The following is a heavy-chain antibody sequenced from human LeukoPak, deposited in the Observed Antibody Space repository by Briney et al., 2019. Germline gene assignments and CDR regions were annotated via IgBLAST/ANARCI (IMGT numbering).Heavy chain of an antibody. Sequence: AGGSLRLSCAASGFTFDDYAMHWVRQAPGKGLEWVSGISWNSGSIGYADSVKGRFTISRDNAKNSLYLQMNSLRAEDTALYYCAKDRYYDSSGYYSIDYWGQGTLVTVSS. CDR3: AKDRYYDSSGYYSIDY. J-gene: IGHJ4*02. CDR2: ISWNSGSI. D-gene: IGHD3-22*01. V-gene: IGHV3-9*01. CDR1: GFTFDDYA.